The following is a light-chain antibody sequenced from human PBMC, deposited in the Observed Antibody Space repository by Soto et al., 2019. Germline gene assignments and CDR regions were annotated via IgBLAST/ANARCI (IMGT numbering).Light chain of an antibody. CDR3: SSYTGSNTEV. V-gene: IGLV2-14*03. J-gene: IGLJ2*01. CDR1: SSDIGGYDF. CDR2: AVN. Sequence: QSALTQPASVSGSPGQSIAISCTGTSSDIGGYDFVSWYQQHPGKVPKLVIYAVNNRPSGVSDRFSGSKSGNTASLTISGLQAEDEAHYYCSSYTGSNTEVFGGGTKVTVL.